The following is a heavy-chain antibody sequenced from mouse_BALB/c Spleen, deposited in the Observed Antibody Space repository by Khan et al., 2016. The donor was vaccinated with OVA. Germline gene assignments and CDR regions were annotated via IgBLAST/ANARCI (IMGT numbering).Heavy chain of an antibody. CDR1: GYAFSDYL. Sequence: QVQLKQSGAELVRPGTSVKVSCEASGYAFSDYLIEWVKQRPGQGLEWIGVINPGSGNTNYNEKFKGKATLTADKSSSTAYMQLSSLTSDDSAVYFCARGGYGTLAYWGQGTPVTVSA. V-gene: IGHV1-54*01. J-gene: IGHJ3*01. CDR2: INPGSGNT. CDR3: ARGGYGTLAY. D-gene: IGHD2-1*01.